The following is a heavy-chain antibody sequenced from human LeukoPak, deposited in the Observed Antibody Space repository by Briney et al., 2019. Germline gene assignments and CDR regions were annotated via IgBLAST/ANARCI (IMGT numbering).Heavy chain of an antibody. V-gene: IGHV3-9*01. Sequence: GRSLRLSCAASGFTFDDYAMHWVRQAPGKGLEWVSGISCNSGSIGYADSVKGRFTISRDNAKNSLYLQMNSLRAEDTALYYCAKFLVGYYDSSGYSYDAFDIWGQGTMVTVSS. CDR2: ISCNSGSI. CDR1: GFTFDDYA. D-gene: IGHD3-22*01. CDR3: AKFLVGYYDSSGYSYDAFDI. J-gene: IGHJ3*02.